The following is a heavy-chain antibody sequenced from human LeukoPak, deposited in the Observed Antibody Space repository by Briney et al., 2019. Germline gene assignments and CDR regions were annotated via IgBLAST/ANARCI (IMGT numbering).Heavy chain of an antibody. CDR2: IIPIFGTA. CDR1: GYTFTSYG. V-gene: IGHV1-69*13. CDR3: ARDLGHGST. J-gene: IGHJ4*02. D-gene: IGHD7-27*01. Sequence: GASVKVSCKASGYTFTSYGISWVRQAPGQGLEWMGGIIPIFGTANYAQKFQGRVTITADESTSTAYMELSSLRSEDTAVYYCARDLGHGSTWGQGTLVTVSS.